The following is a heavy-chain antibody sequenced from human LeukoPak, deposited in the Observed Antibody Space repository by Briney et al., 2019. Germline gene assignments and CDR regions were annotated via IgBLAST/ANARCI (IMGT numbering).Heavy chain of an antibody. CDR2: ISYGGSNK. D-gene: IGHD1-26*01. J-gene: IGHJ4*02. CDR3: TRDPSNSGSYSRLDY. CDR1: GFTFSSYG. V-gene: IGHV3-30*03. Sequence: GGSLRLSCAASGFTFSSYGMHWVRQAPGKGLEWVAVISYGGSNKYYADSVKGRFTISRDNAKNSLYLQMNSLRAEDTALYYCTRDPSNSGSYSRLDYWGQGTLVTVSS.